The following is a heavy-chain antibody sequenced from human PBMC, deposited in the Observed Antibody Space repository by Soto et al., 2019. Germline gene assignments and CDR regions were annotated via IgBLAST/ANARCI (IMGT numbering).Heavy chain of an antibody. CDR3: ARSYPGTYNWFDP. CDR2: IYPGDSDT. Sequence: GESLKISCKGSGYSFSTYWIGWVRQMPGKGLEWMGIIYPGDSDTRYSPSFQGQVTISADKSISTAYLQWSSLKASDTAMYYCARSYPGTYNWFDPWGQGTLVTVS. CDR1: GYSFSTYW. D-gene: IGHD3-10*01. J-gene: IGHJ5*02. V-gene: IGHV5-51*01.